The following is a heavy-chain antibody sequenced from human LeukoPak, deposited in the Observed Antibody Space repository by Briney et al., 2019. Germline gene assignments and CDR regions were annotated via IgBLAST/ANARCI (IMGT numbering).Heavy chain of an antibody. J-gene: IGHJ5*02. CDR1: GYSISSGYH. D-gene: IGHD2-2*01. CDR3: ARDSPNGVVAVDVQEGFDP. V-gene: IGHV4-38-2*02. CDR2: IYHSGKT. Sequence: SETLSLTCAVSGYSISSGYHWGRIRQPPGKGLEWIGSIYHSGKTYYNPSLKSRLTISLDTSKNQFSLKLTSVTATDTAVYYCARDSPNGVVAVDVQEGFDPWGQGTLVTVSS.